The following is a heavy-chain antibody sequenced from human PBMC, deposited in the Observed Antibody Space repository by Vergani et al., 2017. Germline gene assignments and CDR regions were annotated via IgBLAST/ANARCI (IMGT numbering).Heavy chain of an antibody. V-gene: IGHV3-21*01. J-gene: IGHJ4*02. CDR3: ARGVRGPSDYFDY. D-gene: IGHD3-10*01. CDR1: GFTFSSYT. CDR2: ITSSSSYI. Sequence: EVQLVESGGGLVKPGGSLRLSCAASGFTFSSYTMSWVRQAPGKGLEWVSSITSSSSYIYYADSVKGRFTISRDNAKNSLYLQMNSLRAEDTAVYNCARGVRGPSDYFDYWGQGTLVTVSS.